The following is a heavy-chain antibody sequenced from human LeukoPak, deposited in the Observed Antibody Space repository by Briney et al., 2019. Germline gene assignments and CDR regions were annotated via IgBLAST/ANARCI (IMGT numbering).Heavy chain of an antibody. D-gene: IGHD3-9*01. V-gene: IGHV3-23*01. J-gene: IGHJ3*02. CDR2: ISGGGGST. Sequence: GGSLRLSCAASGFTFSSYAMSWVHQAPGKGLEWVSAISGGGGSTYYADSVKGRFTISRDNSKNTLYLQMNSLRAEDTAVYYCAKVAQELRYFDWPTPGVLFDIWGQGTMVTVSS. CDR3: AKVAQELRYFDWPTPGVLFDI. CDR1: GFTFSSYA.